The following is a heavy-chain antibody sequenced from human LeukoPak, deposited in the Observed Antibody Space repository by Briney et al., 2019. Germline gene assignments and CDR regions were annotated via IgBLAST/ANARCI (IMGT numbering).Heavy chain of an antibody. D-gene: IGHD3-22*01. CDR1: GYTFTSYG. CDR2: ISAYNGNT. V-gene: IGHV1-18*01. CDR3: ARDVRPDYYDSSGYNFDY. J-gene: IGHJ4*02. Sequence: ASVKVSCKASGYTFTSYGISWVRQAPGQGLEWMGWISAYNGNTYYAQKLQGRVTMTTDTSTSTAYMELRSLRSDDTAVYYCARDVRPDYYDSSGYNFDYWGQGTLVTVSS.